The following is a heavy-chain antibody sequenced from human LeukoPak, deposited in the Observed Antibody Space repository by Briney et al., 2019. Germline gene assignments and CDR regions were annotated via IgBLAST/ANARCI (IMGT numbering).Heavy chain of an antibody. CDR1: GFTFSSYA. CDR2: ISGSGSST. D-gene: IGHD5-12*01. CDR3: ARSGSNYYYHYMDV. J-gene: IGHJ6*03. Sequence: GGSLTLSCAASGFTFSSYAMTWVRQAPGKGLEWVSAISGSGSSTYFADSVKGRFTISRDNSKNTLYLQMNSLRAEDTAVYYCARSGSNYYYHYMDVWGKGTTVSVSS. V-gene: IGHV3-23*01.